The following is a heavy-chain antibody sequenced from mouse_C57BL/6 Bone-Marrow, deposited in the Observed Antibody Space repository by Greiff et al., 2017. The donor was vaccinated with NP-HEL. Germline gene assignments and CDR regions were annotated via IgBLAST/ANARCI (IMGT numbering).Heavy chain of an antibody. D-gene: IGHD1-1*01. J-gene: IGHJ2*01. Sequence: EVKLVESGGGLVKPGGSLKLSCAASGFTFSDYGMHWVRQAPEKGLEWVAYISSGSSTIYYADTVKGRFTISRDNAKNTLFLQMTSLRSEDTAMYYCARPYYYGSSPLGYWGQGTTLTVSS. V-gene: IGHV5-17*01. CDR2: ISSGSSTI. CDR1: GFTFSDYG. CDR3: ARPYYYGSSPLGY.